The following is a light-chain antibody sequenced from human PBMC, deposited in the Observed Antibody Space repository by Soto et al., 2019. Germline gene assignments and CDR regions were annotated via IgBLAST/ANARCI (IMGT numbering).Light chain of an antibody. J-gene: IGKJ1*01. CDR3: QHYYNWRPR. V-gene: IGKV3-15*01. Sequence: EIVMTQSPATLSVSPGEEATVSCRASQSVSSNLAWYQQKPGQAPRLLIYDASTRATGIPARFSGSGSGTEFTLTISRLLSEDFAVYYCQHYYNWRPRFGQGTKVDI. CDR2: DAS. CDR1: QSVSSN.